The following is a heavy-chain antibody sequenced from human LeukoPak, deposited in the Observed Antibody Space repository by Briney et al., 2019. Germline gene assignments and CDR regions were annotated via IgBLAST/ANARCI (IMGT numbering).Heavy chain of an antibody. CDR3: ARDRGGVTSDY. Sequence: SETLSLTCTVSGGSVSSSSYFWGWIRQPPGEGLEWIGSISYSGNTFYNPSLKSRVTISLDTSKNQFSLKPTSVTAADTAVYYCARDRGGVTSDYWGQGTLVTVSS. V-gene: IGHV4-39*07. D-gene: IGHD4-23*01. J-gene: IGHJ4*02. CDR1: GGSVSSSSYF. CDR2: ISYSGNT.